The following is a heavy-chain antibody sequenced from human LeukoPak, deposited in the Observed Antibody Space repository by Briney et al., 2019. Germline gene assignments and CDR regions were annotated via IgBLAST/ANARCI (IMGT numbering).Heavy chain of an antibody. D-gene: IGHD3-16*02. CDR1: GFTFSSYW. CDR3: ARDYDYFWGSYRYPFDY. Sequence: GSLRLSCAASGFTFSSYWMHWVRQAPGKGLVWVSRMNSDGSTTNYADSVKGRFTISRDNARNTVYLQMNSLRVEDTAVHYCARDYDYFWGSYRYPFDYWGQGTLVTVSS. V-gene: IGHV3-74*01. J-gene: IGHJ4*02. CDR2: MNSDGSTT.